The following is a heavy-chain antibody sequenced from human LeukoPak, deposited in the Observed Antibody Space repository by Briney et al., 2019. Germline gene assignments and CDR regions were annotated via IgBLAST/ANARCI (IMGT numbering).Heavy chain of an antibody. V-gene: IGHV3-48*02. D-gene: IGHD1-26*01. CDR3: ASSGSYRFDY. J-gene: IGHJ4*02. CDR1: GFTFSSYS. CDR2: TTASGTAM. Sequence: GGSLRLSCAASGFTFSSYSMNWVRQAPGKGLEWVSHTTASGTAMFYADSVKGRFTISRDNAKNSLYLQMNSLRDEDTAVYYCASSGSYRFDYWGQGTLVTVSS.